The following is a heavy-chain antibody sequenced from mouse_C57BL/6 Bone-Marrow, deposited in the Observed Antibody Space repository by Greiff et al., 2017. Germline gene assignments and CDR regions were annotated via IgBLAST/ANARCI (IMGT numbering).Heavy chain of an antibody. Sequence: VQLQQSGAELVKPGASVKLSCTASGFNIKDYYIHWVKQRTEQGLEWIGRIDPEDGETKYALKFQDKATITADTSSNTAYLQLSSLTSEDTAVYYCTRSLIYYGTNYWGQGTTLTGSA. CDR3: TRSLIYYGTNY. D-gene: IGHD1-1*01. CDR2: IDPEDGET. J-gene: IGHJ2*01. V-gene: IGHV14-2*01. CDR1: GFNIKDYY.